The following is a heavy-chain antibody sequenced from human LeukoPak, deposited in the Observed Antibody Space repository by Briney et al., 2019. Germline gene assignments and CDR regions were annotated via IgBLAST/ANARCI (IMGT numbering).Heavy chain of an antibody. V-gene: IGHV7-4-1*02. D-gene: IGHD6-6*01. CDR2: VNTNTGNP. J-gene: IGHJ4*02. CDR1: GYTFTSYD. CDR3: ATDGIIAARVLDY. Sequence: ASVKVSCKASGYTFTSYDINWVRQAPGQGLEWMGWVNTNTGNPTYAQGFTGRFVFSLDTSVSTAYLQISSLKAEDTAVYYCATDGIIAARVLDYWGQGTLVTVSS.